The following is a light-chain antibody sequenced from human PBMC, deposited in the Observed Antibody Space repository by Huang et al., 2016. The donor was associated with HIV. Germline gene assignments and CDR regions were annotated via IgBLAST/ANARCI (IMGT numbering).Light chain of an antibody. CDR2: AAS. CDR3: QQSYTARRT. CDR1: QTISTY. Sequence: DIQLTQSPPSLSASVGGRVTITCRASQTISTYLNWYQQIPGKAPKLLIYAASSLQSGVPSRFSGSGSGTDFTLTIRGLQPEDFATYYCQQSYTARRTFGQGTKVEIK. V-gene: IGKV1-39*01. J-gene: IGKJ1*01.